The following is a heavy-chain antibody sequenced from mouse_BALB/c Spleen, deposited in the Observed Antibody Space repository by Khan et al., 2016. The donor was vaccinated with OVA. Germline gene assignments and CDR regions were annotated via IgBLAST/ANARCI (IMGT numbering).Heavy chain of an antibody. Sequence: VQLKQSGPGLVKPSQSLSLTCTVTGYSITSDYAWNWIRQFPGNKLEWMGHISYSGNTKYNPSLKSRISITRDTSKNQFFLQLNSLTTEDTATYYCARSYGSWAMDYWGQGTSVTVSS. CDR1: GYSITSDYA. CDR3: ARSYGSWAMDY. V-gene: IGHV3-2*02. CDR2: ISYSGNT. D-gene: IGHD1-1*01. J-gene: IGHJ4*01.